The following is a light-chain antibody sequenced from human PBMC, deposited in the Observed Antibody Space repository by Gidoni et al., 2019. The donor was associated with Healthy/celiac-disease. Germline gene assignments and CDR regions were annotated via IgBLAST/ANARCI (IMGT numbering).Light chain of an antibody. J-gene: IGLJ2*01. CDR2: EVS. Sequence: QSALTQPPSASGSPGQSVTISCTGTSSDVGGYNYVPWYQQHPGKAPKIMIYEVSKRPSGVPDRFSGSKSGNTASLTVSGLQAEDEAAYYCSSYAGYNVVFGGGTKLTVL. CDR3: SSYAGYNVV. CDR1: SSDVGGYNY. V-gene: IGLV2-8*01.